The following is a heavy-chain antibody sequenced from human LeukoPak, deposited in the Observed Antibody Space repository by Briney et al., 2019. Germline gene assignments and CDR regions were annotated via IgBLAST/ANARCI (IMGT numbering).Heavy chain of an antibody. CDR1: GFTFSSQW. CDR3: ARVGLFWSGYYTTYYYYYMDV. D-gene: IGHD3-3*01. J-gene: IGHJ6*03. CDR2: TSGSGGST. Sequence: GGSLRLSCAASGFTFSSQWMSWVRQAPGKGLECVSATSGSGGSTYYADSVKGRFTISRDNAKNSLYLQMNSLRAEDTAVYYCARVGLFWSGYYTTYYYYYMDVWGKGTTVTVSS. V-gene: IGHV3-23*01.